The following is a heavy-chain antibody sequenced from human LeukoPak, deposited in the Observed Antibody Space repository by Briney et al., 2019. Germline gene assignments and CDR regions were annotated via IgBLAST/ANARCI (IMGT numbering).Heavy chain of an antibody. J-gene: IGHJ1*01. D-gene: IGHD2-2*01. CDR1: GGSISSSSYY. CDR2: IYYSGST. Sequence: PSETLSLTCTVSGGSISSSSYYWGWIRQPPGKGLEWIGSIYYSGSTYYNPSLKSRVTISVDTSKNQFSLKLSSVTAADTTVYYCARHQDIVVVPAALYFQHWGQGTLVTVSS. V-gene: IGHV4-39*01. CDR3: ARHQDIVVVPAALYFQH.